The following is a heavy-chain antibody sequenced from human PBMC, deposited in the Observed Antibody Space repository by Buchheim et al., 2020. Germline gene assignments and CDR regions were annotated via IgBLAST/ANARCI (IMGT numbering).Heavy chain of an antibody. D-gene: IGHD3-10*01. CDR1: GFTFSSYG. V-gene: IGHV3-30*18. CDR3: AKDLEYYYGSGSYLPSYYYYGMDV. CDR2: ISYDGSNK. Sequence: QVQLVESGGGVVQPGRSLRLSCAASGFTFSSYGMHWVRQAPGKGLEWVAVISYDGSNKYYADSVKGRFTISSDNSKNTLYLQMNSLRAEDTAVYYCAKDLEYYYGSGSYLPSYYYYGMDVWGQGTT. J-gene: IGHJ6*02.